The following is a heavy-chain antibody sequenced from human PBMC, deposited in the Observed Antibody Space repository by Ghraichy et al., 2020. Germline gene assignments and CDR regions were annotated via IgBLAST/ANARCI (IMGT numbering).Heavy chain of an antibody. J-gene: IGHJ4*02. CDR2: ISSSSSYK. Sequence: GESLNISCAASGFIFSSYSINWVRQAPGKGLEWVSSISSSSSYKEYADSVKGRFTISRDNAKNSLYLHMNSLRAEDTAMYYCARVEVPAATTFYFDYWGRGTLVTVSS. CDR1: GFIFSSYS. CDR3: ARVEVPAATTFYFDY. V-gene: IGHV3-21*01. D-gene: IGHD2-2*01.